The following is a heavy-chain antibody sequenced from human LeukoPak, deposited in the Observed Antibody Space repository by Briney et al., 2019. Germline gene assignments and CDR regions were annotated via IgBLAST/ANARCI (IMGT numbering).Heavy chain of an antibody. CDR3: ARVRGGSWEEDAFDI. V-gene: IGHV1-18*01. CDR1: GYTFTSYG. CDR2: IRAYNSNT. J-gene: IGHJ3*02. Sequence: ASVKVSSKASGYTFTSYGISWVRQAPGQGLEWMGWIRAYNSNTNCAQKLQGRVTMNTDTSTSTAYMELRSLRSDDTAVYYCARVRGGSWEEDAFDIWGQGTMVTVSS. D-gene: IGHD3-16*01.